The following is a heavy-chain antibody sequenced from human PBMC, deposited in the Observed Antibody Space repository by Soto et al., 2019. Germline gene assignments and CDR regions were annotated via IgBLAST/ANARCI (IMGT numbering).Heavy chain of an antibody. J-gene: IGHJ4*02. Sequence: GGSLRLSCAASGFTFSSYAMHWVRQAPGKGLEWVAVISYDGSNKYYADSVKGRFTISRDNSKNTLYLQMNSLRAEDTAVYYCARGVGWELLYYFDYWGQGTLVTVSS. V-gene: IGHV3-30-3*01. D-gene: IGHD1-26*01. CDR2: ISYDGSNK. CDR3: ARGVGWELLYYFDY. CDR1: GFTFSSYA.